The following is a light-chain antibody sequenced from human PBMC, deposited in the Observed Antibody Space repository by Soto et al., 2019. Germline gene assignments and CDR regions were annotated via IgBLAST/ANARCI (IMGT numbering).Light chain of an antibody. CDR1: TSNIGNNY. Sequence: QSVLTQPPSVSAAPGQTVTISCSGSTSNIGNNYVSCYQHLPGAAPRLLIFENNKRRSGIPDRFSGSKSGTSATLAITGLQIGDEADYYCGTWDIRLNINWVFGGGTKVTVL. CDR2: ENN. CDR3: GTWDIRLNINWV. V-gene: IGLV1-51*02. J-gene: IGLJ3*02.